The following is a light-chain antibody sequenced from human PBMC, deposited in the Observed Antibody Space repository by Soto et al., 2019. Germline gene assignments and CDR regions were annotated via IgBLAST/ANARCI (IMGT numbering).Light chain of an antibody. CDR3: CSRV. Sequence: QSVLTQPASVSGSPGQSITISCTGTSSDVATYNLVSWYQQRPGTAPQLIIYEVTRRPSGVSTRFSGSQSGNTASLTISGLQADEEADYYCCSRVFGGGTKLTVL. CDR2: EVT. V-gene: IGLV2-23*02. CDR1: SSDVATYNL. J-gene: IGLJ3*02.